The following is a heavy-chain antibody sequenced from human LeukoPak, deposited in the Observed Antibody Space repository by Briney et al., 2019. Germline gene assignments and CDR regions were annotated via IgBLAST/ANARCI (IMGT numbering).Heavy chain of an antibody. D-gene: IGHD3-10*01. CDR1: GGSISDSY. V-gene: IGHV4-59*01. Sequence: PSETLSLTCTVSGGSISDSYWSWVRQPPGKGLEWLGFVYNGRSANYNPSLKSRLTMSLNTSKNQFSLGLNSLTTADTAVYYCARDPGFGELLSVGYFDLWGRGILVTVS. CDR2: VYNGRSA. J-gene: IGHJ2*01. CDR3: ARDPGFGELLSVGYFDL.